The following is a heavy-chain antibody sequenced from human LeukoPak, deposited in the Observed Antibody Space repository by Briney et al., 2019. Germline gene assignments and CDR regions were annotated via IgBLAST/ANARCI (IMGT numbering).Heavy chain of an antibody. Sequence: ASVTVSCKASGYTFTYRYLHWVRQAPRQELEWMGWITPFNGNTNYAQTFQDRVTITRDRSMSTAYMELSTLRSEYTAMYYCVVSSGWYLGYWGQGTLVTVSS. CDR3: VVSSGWYLGY. CDR2: ITPFNGNT. D-gene: IGHD6-19*01. V-gene: IGHV1-45*03. CDR1: GYTFTYRY. J-gene: IGHJ4*02.